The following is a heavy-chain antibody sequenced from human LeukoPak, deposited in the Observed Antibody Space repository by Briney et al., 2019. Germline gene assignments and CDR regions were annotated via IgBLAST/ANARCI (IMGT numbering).Heavy chain of an antibody. CDR2: IYYSGST. D-gene: IGHD6-19*01. V-gene: IGHV4-59*08. J-gene: IGHJ4*02. CDR1: GGSISSSY. CDR3: ARLRGSGWVIDY. Sequence: TSETLSLTCTVSGGSISSSYWSWIRQPPGKGLEWIGYIYYSGSTNYNPSLKSRVTISVDTSKNQFSLELSSVTAADTAVYYCARLRGSGWVIDYWGQGTLVTVSS.